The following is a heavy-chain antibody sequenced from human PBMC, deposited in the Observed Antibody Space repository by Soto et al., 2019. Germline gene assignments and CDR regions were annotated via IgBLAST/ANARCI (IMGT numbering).Heavy chain of an antibody. J-gene: IGHJ4*02. V-gene: IGHV3-74*01. CDR3: TRGPRSTSAGTGAF. D-gene: IGHD6-13*01. Sequence: LRLSCAASGFTFSMYWMHWVRQVPGKGPEWVSRINDDGISTNYADSVKGRFTISRDNAKNTLYLQMNALRVEDTAVYYCTRGPRSTSAGTGAFWGQGTLVTVST. CDR1: GFTFSMYW. CDR2: INDDGIST.